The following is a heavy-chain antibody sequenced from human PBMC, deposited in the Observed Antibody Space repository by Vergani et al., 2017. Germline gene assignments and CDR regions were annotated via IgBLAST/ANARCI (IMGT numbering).Heavy chain of an antibody. CDR3: ARVPLDIVVVPAAANPYYYYYMDV. J-gene: IGHJ6*03. CDR2: IYYSGST. Sequence: QVQLQESGPGLVKPSQTLSLTCTVSGGSISSGGYYWSWIRQHPGKVLEWIGYIYYSGSTYYNPSLKSRVTISVDTSKNQFSLKLSSVTAADTAVYYCARVPLDIVVVPAAANPYYYYYMDVWGKGTTVTVSS. D-gene: IGHD2-2*03. V-gene: IGHV4-31*03. CDR1: GGSISSGGYY.